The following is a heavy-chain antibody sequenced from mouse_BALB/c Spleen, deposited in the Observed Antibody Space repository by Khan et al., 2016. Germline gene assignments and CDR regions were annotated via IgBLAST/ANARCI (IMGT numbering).Heavy chain of an antibody. CDR2: INTHTRVP. CDR1: GYTFTTAG. D-gene: IGHD2-2*01. V-gene: IGHV9-4*02. CDR3: ARGYGYIYGMDY. J-gene: IGHJ4*01. Sequence: QVQLQQSGPELKKPGETVRISCKASGYTFTTAGMQWVQKMPGKGLKWIGWINTHTRVPKYAEDFKGRFAFSLETSTSTAYLQISNLKNEDTATYFCARGYGYIYGMDYWGQGTSVTVSS.